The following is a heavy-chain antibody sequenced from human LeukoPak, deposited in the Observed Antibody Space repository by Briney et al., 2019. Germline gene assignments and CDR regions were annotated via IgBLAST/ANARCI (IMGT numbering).Heavy chain of an antibody. D-gene: IGHD2-2*01. CDR2: IRSKENSYAT. Sequence: GGSLRLSCEASGFIFSDSAVHWVRQASGKGLEWVGRIRSKENSYATAYAASVKGRFTISRDDSKNTAFLQMNSLKTEDTAVYYCASGGYCTSTSCYGENWGQGTLVTVSS. V-gene: IGHV3-73*01. J-gene: IGHJ4*02. CDR3: ASGGYCTSTSCYGEN. CDR1: GFIFSDSA.